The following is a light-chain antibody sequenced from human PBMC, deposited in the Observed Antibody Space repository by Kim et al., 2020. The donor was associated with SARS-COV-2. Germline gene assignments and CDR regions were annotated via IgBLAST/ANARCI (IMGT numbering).Light chain of an antibody. J-gene: IGLJ3*02. CDR2: VGTGGIVG. Sequence: QPVLTQPPSASASLGASVTLTCTLSSGYSNYKVDWYQQRPGKGPRFVMRVGTGGIVGSKGDGIPDRFSVLGSGLNRYLTIKNIQEEDESDYHCGADHGSGSNFGNRVFGGGTQLTVL. CDR3: GADHGSGSNFGNRV. CDR1: SGYSNYK. V-gene: IGLV9-49*01.